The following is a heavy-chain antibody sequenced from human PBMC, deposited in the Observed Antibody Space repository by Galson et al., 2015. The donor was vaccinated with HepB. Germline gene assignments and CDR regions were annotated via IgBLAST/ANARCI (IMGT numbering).Heavy chain of an antibody. J-gene: IGHJ6*03. CDR3: ARSPLRFLDWLPYYDYYYMDG. CDR2: MNTNTGKP. CDR1: GYTFTDYV. V-gene: IGHV7-4-1*02. Sequence: SVKVSCKASGYTFTDYVVNWLRQAPGQGLEWMGWMNTNTGKPTYAPGFAGRFVFSLDTSVTTAYLQISSLETDDTAVYYCARSPLRFLDWLPYYDYYYMDGGGEGTTVTVSS. D-gene: IGHD3-3*01.